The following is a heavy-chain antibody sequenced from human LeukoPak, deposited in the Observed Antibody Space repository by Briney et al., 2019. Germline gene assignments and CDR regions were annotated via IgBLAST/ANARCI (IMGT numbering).Heavy chain of an antibody. Sequence: GESLKISCKGSGYSFSNYWIAWVRQLPGKGLEWMGIIYPGDSDTRYSPPFQGQVTISADKSISTAYLQWSSLKASDTATYYCARLDCGGGSCYGDYWGQGTLVTVSS. CDR3: ARLDCGGGSCYGDY. CDR1: GYSFSNYW. V-gene: IGHV5-51*01. D-gene: IGHD2-15*01. J-gene: IGHJ4*02. CDR2: IYPGDSDT.